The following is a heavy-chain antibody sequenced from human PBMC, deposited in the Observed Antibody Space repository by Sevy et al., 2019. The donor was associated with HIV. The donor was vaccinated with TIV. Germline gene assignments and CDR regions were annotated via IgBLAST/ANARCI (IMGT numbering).Heavy chain of an antibody. V-gene: IGHV3-43*01. D-gene: IGHD2-15*01. Sequence: GSLRLSRAASGFTFDDYTMNWVRQAPGKGLEWVSLITWDGGSTYYADSVKGRFTISRDNSKNSLYLQMNSLRTEDTALYYCAKDISGEGYLGSGYFDYWGQGTLVTVSS. CDR2: ITWDGGST. CDR1: GFTFDDYT. CDR3: AKDISGEGYLGSGYFDY. J-gene: IGHJ4*02.